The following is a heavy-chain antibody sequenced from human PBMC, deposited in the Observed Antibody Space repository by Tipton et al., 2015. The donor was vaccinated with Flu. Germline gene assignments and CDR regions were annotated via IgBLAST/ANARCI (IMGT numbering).Heavy chain of an antibody. V-gene: IGHV1-69*01. CDR1: GGTFSSYA. J-gene: IGHJ3*02. Sequence: QLVQSGAEVKKPGSSVKVSCKASGGTFSSYAISWVRQAPGQGLEWMGGIIPIFGTASYAQKFQGRVTITADESTSTAYMELSSLRSEGTAVYYCASLAEDIVVVPAAIGGAFDIWGQGTMVTVSS. CDR3: ASLAEDIVVVPAAIGGAFDI. D-gene: IGHD2-2*02. CDR2: IIPIFGTA.